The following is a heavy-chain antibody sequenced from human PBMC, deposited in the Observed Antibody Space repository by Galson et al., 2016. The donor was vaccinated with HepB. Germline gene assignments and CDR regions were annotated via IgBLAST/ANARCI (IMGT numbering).Heavy chain of an antibody. V-gene: IGHV3-23*01. CDR1: GFTFSTYA. CDR2: ICGSCSTGSA. Sequence: SLRLSCAASGFTFSTYAMNWVRQAPGKGLVWVAAICGSCSTGSAYYADSVKGRFTISSDNSKNTLYLQMNSLRVEDTDVYYCAKEDDMYSSGWSTFDYWGQGTLVTVSS. J-gene: IGHJ4*02. CDR3: AKEDDMYSSGWSTFDY. D-gene: IGHD6-19*01.